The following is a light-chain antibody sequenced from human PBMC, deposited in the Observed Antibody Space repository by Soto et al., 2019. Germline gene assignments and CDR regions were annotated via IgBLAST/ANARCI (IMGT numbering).Light chain of an antibody. J-gene: IGLJ1*01. CDR1: TGAVTSGFF. CDR3: LLYYEDVYF. CDR2: DTK. Sequence: QTVVTQEPSLTVSPGGTVTLTCSSSTGAVTSGFFPTWFQQKPGQGTRPLIYDTKKRRSWTPARFSGSLLGGKAALTLSGVQPEDEADYYCLLYYEDVYFFGSGTKVTVL. V-gene: IGLV7-43*01.